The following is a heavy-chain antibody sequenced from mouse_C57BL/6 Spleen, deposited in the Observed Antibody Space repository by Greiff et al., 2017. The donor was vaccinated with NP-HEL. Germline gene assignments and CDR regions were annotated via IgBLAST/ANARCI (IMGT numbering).Heavy chain of an antibody. Sequence: EVQLQQSGPELVKPGASVKISCKASGYTFTDYDMDWVKQSPGQGLEWIGEINPNNGGTNYNQKFKGKATLTVDKSSSTAYMELRSLTSEDTAVYYCARRGRDLYFDYWGQGTTLTVSS. CDR2: INPNNGGT. V-gene: IGHV1-18*01. D-gene: IGHD1-1*01. J-gene: IGHJ2*01. CDR1: GYTFTDYD. CDR3: ARRGRDLYFDY.